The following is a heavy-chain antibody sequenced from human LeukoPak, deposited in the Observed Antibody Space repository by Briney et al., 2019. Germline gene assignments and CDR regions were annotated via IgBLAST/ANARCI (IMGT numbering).Heavy chain of an antibody. V-gene: IGHV3-30*18. D-gene: IGHD6-13*01. Sequence: GGSLRLSCAASGFTFSSYGMHWVRQAPGKGLEWVAVISYDGSNKYYADSVKGRFTISRDNSKNTLYLQMNSLRAEDTAVDYCAKGVAAAGYFDYWGQGTLVTVSS. CDR2: ISYDGSNK. J-gene: IGHJ4*02. CDR1: GFTFSSYG. CDR3: AKGVAAAGYFDY.